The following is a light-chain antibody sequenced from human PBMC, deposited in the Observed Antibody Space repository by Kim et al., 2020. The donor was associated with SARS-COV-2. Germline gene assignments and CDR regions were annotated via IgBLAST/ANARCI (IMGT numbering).Light chain of an antibody. CDR3: QQYGSSALYT. Sequence: SPGESATLSCRASQSVSSSYLAWYQQKPGQAPRLLMYGASTRATGIPDRFSGSGSGTDFTLSISRLEPEDFAVYYCQQYGSSALYTFGQGTKLEIK. CDR1: QSVSSSY. J-gene: IGKJ2*01. V-gene: IGKV3-20*01. CDR2: GAS.